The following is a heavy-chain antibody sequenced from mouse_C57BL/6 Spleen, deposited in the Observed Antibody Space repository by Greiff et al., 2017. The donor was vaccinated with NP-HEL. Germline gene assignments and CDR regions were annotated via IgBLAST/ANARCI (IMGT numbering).Heavy chain of an antibody. CDR3: ARGTLFAY. CDR1: GFTFSDYG. CDR2: ISSGSSTI. J-gene: IGHJ3*01. V-gene: IGHV5-17*01. Sequence: EVKLMESGGGLVKPGGSLKLSCAASGFTFSDYGMHWVRQAPEKGLEWVAYISSGSSTIYYADTVEGRFTISRDNAKNTLFLQMTSLRSENTAMYYCARGTLFAYWGQGTLVTVSA. D-gene: IGHD3-3*01.